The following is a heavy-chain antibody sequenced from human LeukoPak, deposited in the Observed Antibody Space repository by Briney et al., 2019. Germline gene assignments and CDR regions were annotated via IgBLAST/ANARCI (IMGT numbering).Heavy chain of an antibody. D-gene: IGHD6-19*01. V-gene: IGHV3-30-3*01. J-gene: IGHJ4*02. CDR3: AKDETYSSGWYGGFPIYYFDY. Sequence: GGSLRLSCAASGFTFSSYAMHWVRQAPGRGLEWVAVISYDGSNKYYADSVKGRFTISRDNSKNTLYLQMNSLRAEDTAVYYCAKDETYSSGWYGGFPIYYFDYWGQGTLVTVPS. CDR1: GFTFSSYA. CDR2: ISYDGSNK.